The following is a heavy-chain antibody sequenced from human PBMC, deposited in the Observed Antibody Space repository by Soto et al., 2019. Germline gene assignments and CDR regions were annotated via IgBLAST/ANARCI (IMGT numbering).Heavy chain of an antibody. D-gene: IGHD3-10*01. J-gene: IGHJ4*02. CDR3: ASPSYYDSGSQPFDF. V-gene: IGHV5-10-1*01. CDR2: IDSRDSYI. Sequence: GESLKISCKGSGFSFSNYWITWVRQIPGKGLEWMGRIDSRDSYINYSPSFEGHVTISVDKSISTAYLQWSNLKASDTAMYYCASPSYYDSGSQPFDFWGQGTLVTVSS. CDR1: GFSFSNYW.